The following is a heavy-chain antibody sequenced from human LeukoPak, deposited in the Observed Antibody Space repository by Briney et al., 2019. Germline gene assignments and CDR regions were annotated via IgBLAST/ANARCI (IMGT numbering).Heavy chain of an antibody. CDR1: GYTFTSYH. D-gene: IGHD4-11*01. V-gene: IGHV1-46*01. CDR2: INPDSGST. CDR3: ARALPTTVTNPFFDY. J-gene: IGHJ4*02. Sequence: ASVKVSCKASGYTFTSYHMHWVRQAPGQGLEWMGIINPDSGSTSYAQKFQGRVTMTRDTSTSTVYMELSSLRSEDTAVCYCARALPTTVTNPFFDYWGQGTPVTVSS.